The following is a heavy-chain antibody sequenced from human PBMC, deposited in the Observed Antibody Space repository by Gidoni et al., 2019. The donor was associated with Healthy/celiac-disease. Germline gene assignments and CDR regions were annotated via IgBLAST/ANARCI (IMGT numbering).Heavy chain of an antibody. CDR3: ARVTYYDFWGGYGGFDY. CDR2: IIPICSAA. J-gene: IGHJ4*02. CDR1: GGTFSTYA. Sequence: VQVVQSGAEVKKPGSSVKVPCKPSGGTFSTYAISSVRPAPDHALEWMGGIIPICSAANNAQKFQGRVTITADNITSTAYMELSSLRSEDTAVYYCARVTYYDFWGGYGGFDYWGQGTLVTVSS. D-gene: IGHD3-3*01. V-gene: IGHV1-69*06.